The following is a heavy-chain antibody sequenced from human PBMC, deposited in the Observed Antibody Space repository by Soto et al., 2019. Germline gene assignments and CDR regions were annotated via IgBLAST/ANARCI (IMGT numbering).Heavy chain of an antibody. D-gene: IGHD5-12*01. Sequence: QVQLVQSGAEVKKPAASVKVSCKASGYTFTRSGISWVRQAPGQGPEWMGWISSYNGDTNYAQTFQGRVTMTTDTSRSTAYMELRSLRSDDTAVYYCAREGVAPYYYDGRDVWGQGTPVTVSS. CDR2: ISSYNGDT. CDR1: GYTFTRSG. J-gene: IGHJ6*02. V-gene: IGHV1-18*01. CDR3: AREGVAPYYYDGRDV.